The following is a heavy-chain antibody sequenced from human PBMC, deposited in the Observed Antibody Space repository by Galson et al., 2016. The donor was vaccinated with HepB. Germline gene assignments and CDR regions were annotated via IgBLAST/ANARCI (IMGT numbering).Heavy chain of an antibody. J-gene: IGHJ4*02. V-gene: IGHV3-7*03. CDR2: INPDGSDK. CDR1: GITFRGYW. Sequence: SLRLSCAVSGITFRGYWMTWVRQAPEMGLEWVANINPDGSDKSYVASVRGRFTVSRDDDQNVLYLQMNNLRLEDTAVYYCARIDYDDNGAAYWGQGTLVTVAS. D-gene: IGHD4-23*01. CDR3: ARIDYDDNGAAY.